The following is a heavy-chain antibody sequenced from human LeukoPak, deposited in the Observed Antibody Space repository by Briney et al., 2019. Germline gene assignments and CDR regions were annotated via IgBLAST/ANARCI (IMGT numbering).Heavy chain of an antibody. Sequence: GGSLRLSCAASGFTFSSYGMHWVRQAPGKGLEWVAFIRYDGSNKYYADSVKGRFTISRDNSKNTLYLQMNSLRAEDTAVYYCARGSDDFWSGYSYLDYYYYMDVWGKGTTVTVSS. J-gene: IGHJ6*03. CDR3: ARGSDDFWSGYSYLDYYYYMDV. CDR1: GFTFSSYG. V-gene: IGHV3-30*02. D-gene: IGHD3-3*01. CDR2: IRYDGSNK.